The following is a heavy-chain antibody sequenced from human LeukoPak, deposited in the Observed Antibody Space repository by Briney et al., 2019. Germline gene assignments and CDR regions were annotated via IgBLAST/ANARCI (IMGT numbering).Heavy chain of an antibody. Sequence: ASVKVSCKASGYTFTGYYMHWVRQAPGQGLEWMGWINPNSGGTNYAQKFQGRATMTRDTSISTAYMELSRLRSDDTAVYYCARVVPAAIRADRRVFGKSNWFDPWGQGTLVTVSS. CDR3: ARVVPAAIRADRRVFGKSNWFDP. CDR1: GYTFTGYY. V-gene: IGHV1-2*02. D-gene: IGHD2-2*01. CDR2: INPNSGGT. J-gene: IGHJ5*02.